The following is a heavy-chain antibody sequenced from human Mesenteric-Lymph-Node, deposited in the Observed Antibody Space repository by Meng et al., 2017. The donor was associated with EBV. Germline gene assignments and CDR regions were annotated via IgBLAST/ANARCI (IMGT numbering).Heavy chain of an antibody. V-gene: IGHV3-21*06. J-gene: IGHJ4*02. D-gene: IGHD6-19*01. CDR1: GFTFSSYI. Sequence: EVQLVESGGGVVKPGGSLRLSCSASGFTFSSYIMNWVRQAPGKGLEWVSSISSSGIYIYYADSLKGRFTISRDNAKNSLYLQMDSLRAEDTALYYCARDSGTPVTGDFDYWGQGTLVTVSS. CDR3: ARDSGTPVTGDFDY. CDR2: ISSSGIYI.